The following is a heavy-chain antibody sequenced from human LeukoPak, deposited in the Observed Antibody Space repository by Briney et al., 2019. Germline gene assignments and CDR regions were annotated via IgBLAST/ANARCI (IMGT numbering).Heavy chain of an antibody. Sequence: GGSLRLSCLTSGFTLSTNAMSWGRQAPGKGLEWISCISGSGASTYYADSVKGRFTISRDDSRNTLYLQMNSLRGDDTAVYYCAKDVGKWESLHFFDYWGQGTLVTVSS. J-gene: IGHJ4*02. CDR1: GFTLSTNA. V-gene: IGHV3-23*01. CDR3: AKDVGKWESLHFFDY. CDR2: ISGSGAST. D-gene: IGHD1-26*01.